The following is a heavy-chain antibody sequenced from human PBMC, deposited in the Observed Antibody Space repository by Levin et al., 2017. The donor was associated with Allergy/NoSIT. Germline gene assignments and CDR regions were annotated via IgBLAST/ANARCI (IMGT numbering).Heavy chain of an antibody. Sequence: GGSLRLSCAASGFTFDDYAMHWVRQAPGKGLEWVSGISWNSGSIGYADSVKGRFTISRDNAKNSLYLQMNSLRAEDTALYYCAKDIYGYDFWSGRYYYYMDVWGKGTTVTVSS. CDR2: ISWNSGSI. V-gene: IGHV3-9*01. CDR1: GFTFDDYA. D-gene: IGHD3-3*01. J-gene: IGHJ6*03. CDR3: AKDIYGYDFWSGRYYYYMDV.